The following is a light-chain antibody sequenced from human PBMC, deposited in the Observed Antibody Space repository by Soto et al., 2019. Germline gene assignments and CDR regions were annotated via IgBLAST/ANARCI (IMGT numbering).Light chain of an antibody. CDR2: DAS. CDR3: QQSYSTPPWT. V-gene: IGKV1-39*01. J-gene: IGKJ1*01. Sequence: DIQLTQSPSSLSSSVLYKFTITFLSTQSIRSYLNWVQQKPGKAPKLLIYDASSLQTGVPSRFSGSGSGTDFSLTISSLQPEDFATYYCQQSYSTPPWTFGQGTKVDIK. CDR1: QSIRSY.